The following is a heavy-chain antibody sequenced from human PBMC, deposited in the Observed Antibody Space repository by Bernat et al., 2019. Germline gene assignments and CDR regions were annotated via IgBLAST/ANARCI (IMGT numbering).Heavy chain of an antibody. CDR1: GYSISSGYY. D-gene: IGHD3-10*01. CDR3: ARVPGNHYMDV. J-gene: IGHJ6*03. V-gene: IGHV4-38-2*01. CDR2: IYHTVGT. Sequence: QVQLQESGPGLVKPSETLSLTCAVSGYSISSGYYWGWIRQPPGKGLEWMGSIYHTVGTHYNPSFTSRVTISVDTSKNHLSLKLSSVTAADTAVYYCARVPGNHYMDVWGQGTTVSISS.